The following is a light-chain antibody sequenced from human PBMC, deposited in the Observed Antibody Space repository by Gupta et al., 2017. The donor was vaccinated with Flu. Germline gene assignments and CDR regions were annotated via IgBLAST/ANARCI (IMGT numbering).Light chain of an antibody. Sequence: EVVMTQSPATLSVSPGEGATLSCRASQSVNSNLAWYQQKRGQAPRLLIYGASTRATGIPARFSGSGSGTEFNLSISSLQAEDFAVYFCQHYNNWPPMYTFGQGTKLEIK. CDR3: QHYNNWPPMYT. CDR1: QSVNSN. V-gene: IGKV3-15*01. CDR2: GAS. J-gene: IGKJ2*01.